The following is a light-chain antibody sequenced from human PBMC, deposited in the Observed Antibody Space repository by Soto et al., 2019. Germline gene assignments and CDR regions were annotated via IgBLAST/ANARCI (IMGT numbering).Light chain of an antibody. J-gene: IGKJ5*01. CDR1: QGIGND. CDR2: AAS. V-gene: IGKV1-6*01. Sequence: AIQMTQSPSSLSASVVDRVTITCRASQGIGNDLGWYQQKPGKAPKLLIYAASSLESGVPSRFSGSGSGTDFILTISSLQPEDFATYYCQQAYSFPITFGQGTRLEIK. CDR3: QQAYSFPIT.